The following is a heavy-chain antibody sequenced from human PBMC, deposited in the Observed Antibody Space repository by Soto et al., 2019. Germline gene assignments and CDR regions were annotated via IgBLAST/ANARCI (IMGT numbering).Heavy chain of an antibody. CDR2: IIPILGTA. CDR1: GGTFNNNA. D-gene: IGHD3-22*01. Sequence: QVQLVQSGAEVKKPGSSVKVSCKASGGTFNNNAISWVRQAPGQGLEWMGGIIPILGTANYAQKFRGRVTITADESTSTGYMARSSLRSEDTAVYYCARPYDSSDYYGGGMDVWGQGTTVTVSS. J-gene: IGHJ6*02. V-gene: IGHV1-69*01. CDR3: ARPYDSSDYYGGGMDV.